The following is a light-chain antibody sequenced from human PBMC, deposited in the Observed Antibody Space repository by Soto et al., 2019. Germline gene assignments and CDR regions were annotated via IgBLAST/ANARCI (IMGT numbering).Light chain of an antibody. CDR1: QDISNY. CDR3: QKYNSDPPFT. CDR2: AAS. Sequence: DIQMTQSPSSLSASVGDRVTITCRASQDISNYLAWYQQKPGKIPKLLIYAASTLQSGVPSRFSGSGSGADFTLTISSLQPEDVANYYCQKYNSDPPFTFGRGTQVDIX. J-gene: IGKJ3*01. V-gene: IGKV1-27*01.